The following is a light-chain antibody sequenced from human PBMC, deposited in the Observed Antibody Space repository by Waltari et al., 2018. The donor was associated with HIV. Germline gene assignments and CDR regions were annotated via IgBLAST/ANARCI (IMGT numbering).Light chain of an antibody. CDR3: QQYLTFSRT. Sequence: TQSASVGDRVTITCRASQSVSSSLAWYQQKPGKAPNLLIFKASSLQNGVPPRFSGSGSGTDFTLTISGLQPDDFATYYCQQYLTFSRTFGQGTQV. CDR2: KAS. CDR1: QSVSSS. J-gene: IGKJ1*01. V-gene: IGKV1-5*03.